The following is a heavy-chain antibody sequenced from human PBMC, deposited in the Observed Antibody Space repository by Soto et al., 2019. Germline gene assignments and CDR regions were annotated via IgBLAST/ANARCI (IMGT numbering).Heavy chain of an antibody. CDR2: ISGSGGST. CDR3: FARPRKGGAAAGRSGPFYYYYYYMDV. D-gene: IGHD6-13*01. CDR1: GFTFSSYA. J-gene: IGHJ6*03. Sequence: GGSLRLSCAASGFTFSSYAMSWVRQAPGKGLEWVSAISGSGGSTYYADSVKGRFTISRDNSKNTLYLQMNSLRAEETAVYYCFARPRKGGAAAGRSGPFYYYYYYMDVWGKGTTVTVSS. V-gene: IGHV3-23*01.